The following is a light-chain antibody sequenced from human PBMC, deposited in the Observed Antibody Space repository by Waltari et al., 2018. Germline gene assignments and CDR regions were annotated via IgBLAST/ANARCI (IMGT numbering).Light chain of an antibody. V-gene: IGKV3-15*01. CDR1: QSVSSN. Sequence: EIVMTQSPATLSVSPGERATLSCRASQSVSSNLAWYQQKPGQAPRLLISGASPRATGIPARFSGSGSGTEFTLTISSLQSEDFAVYYCQLPMTFGQGTKLEIK. CDR3: QLPMT. J-gene: IGKJ2*01. CDR2: GAS.